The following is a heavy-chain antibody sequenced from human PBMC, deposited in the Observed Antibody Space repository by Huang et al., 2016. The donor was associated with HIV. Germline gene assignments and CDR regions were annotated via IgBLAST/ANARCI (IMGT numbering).Heavy chain of an antibody. CDR1: GGSIRSSDYH. J-gene: IGHJ6*03. D-gene: IGHD3-10*01. CDR3: ARHREGPVAYYSGWGSHLNYMDV. Sequence: QLLRQESGPGLVKPSEALALTCAVSGGSIRSSDYHWGWIRQPPGKGLGWIGSIYLKGRTHCRPSLKSRVTISVDTSKNLFFLNLTSMTAADTAVYYCARHREGPVAYYSGWGSHLNYMDVWGRGRTVVVSS. V-gene: IGHV4-39*01. CDR2: IYLKGRT.